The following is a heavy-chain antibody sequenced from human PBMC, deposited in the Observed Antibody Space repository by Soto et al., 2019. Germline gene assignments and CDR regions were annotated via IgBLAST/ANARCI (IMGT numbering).Heavy chain of an antibody. D-gene: IGHD2-2*01. CDR3: PIGPILPGASSWRDP. CDR2: IIPMTGTP. CDR1: GGIFSSFS. V-gene: IGHV1-69*01. J-gene: IGHJ5*02. Sequence: QVQLVQSGAEVKTPGSSVEVSCKASGGIFSSFSITWVRQVPGHGLEWMGGIIPMTGTPNYAEKFQGRLTLTADASPRTGYLVLSRLKSEDTACYYCPIGPILPGASSWRDPWGQGTLVIVSS.